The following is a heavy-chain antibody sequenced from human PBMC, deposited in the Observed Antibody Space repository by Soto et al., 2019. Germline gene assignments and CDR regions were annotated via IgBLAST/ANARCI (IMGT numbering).Heavy chain of an antibody. D-gene: IGHD3-3*01. Sequence: EVHLVESGGGLVQPSRSLRLSCAASGFTFDDYAMHWVRQVPGKGLEWVSSISWNSGNIVYADSVKGRFTISRDSANNSLYLQMNSLKTEDTALYYCAKGAVTSIFAYFDYWGQGTLVTVSS. V-gene: IGHV3-9*01. J-gene: IGHJ4*02. CDR2: ISWNSGNI. CDR1: GFTFDDYA. CDR3: AKGAVTSIFAYFDY.